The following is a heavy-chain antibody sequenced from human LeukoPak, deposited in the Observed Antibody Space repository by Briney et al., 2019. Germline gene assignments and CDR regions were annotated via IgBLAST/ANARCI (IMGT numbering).Heavy chain of an antibody. V-gene: IGHV1-2*02. CDR3: AVPEYSSGWPYYYYYGMDV. J-gene: IGHJ6*02. CDR1: GYTFTGYY. Sequence: ASVKVSCKASGYTFTGYYMHWVRQAPGQGLEWMGWINPNSGGTNYAQKFQGRVTMTRDTSISTAYMELSTLRSDDTAVYYCAVPEYSSGWPYYYYYGMDVWGQGTTVTVSS. CDR2: INPNSGGT. D-gene: IGHD6-19*01.